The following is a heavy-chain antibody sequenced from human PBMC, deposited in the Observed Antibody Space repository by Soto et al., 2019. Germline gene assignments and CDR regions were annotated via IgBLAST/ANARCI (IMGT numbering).Heavy chain of an antibody. V-gene: IGHV3-9*01. J-gene: IGHJ4*02. CDR1: GFTIDDYA. D-gene: IGHD3-10*01. CDR3: ANLPLYGSGFDC. CDR2: INWNGDAT. Sequence: EVQLVESGGGLVQHGRSLRLSCAASGFTIDDYAIHWVRQAPGKGLEWVSGINWNGDATGYADSVKGRFTISRDNAKNSLYLQMNSLTTEDTAVYYCANLPLYGSGFDCWGQGTLVTVSS.